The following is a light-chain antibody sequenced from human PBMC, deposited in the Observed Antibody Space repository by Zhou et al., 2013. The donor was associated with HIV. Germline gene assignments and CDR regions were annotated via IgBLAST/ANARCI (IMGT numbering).Light chain of an antibody. CDR2: DSV. CDR1: QSVSSNY. CDR3: QQHSSSFT. Sequence: IVLTQSPGTLSLSPGDRATLSCRASQSVSSNYVAWYQQKPGQAPRLLIYDSVNRATGIPARFRGGGSGTDFTLTISSLEPEDFAVYYCQQHSSSFTFGPGTIVEIK. J-gene: IGKJ3*01. V-gene: IGKV3-11*01.